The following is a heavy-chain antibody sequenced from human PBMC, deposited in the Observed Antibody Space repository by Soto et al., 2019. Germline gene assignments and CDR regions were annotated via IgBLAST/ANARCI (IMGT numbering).Heavy chain of an antibody. CDR2: IYPGDSDT. D-gene: IGHD3-3*01. Sequence: GESLKISCKGSGYSFTSYWIGWVRQMPGKGLEWMGIIYPGDSDTRYSPSFQGQVTISADKSISTAYLQWSSLKASDTAMYYVAIRRGDFGSGPGAFDIWGQGTMVTVSS. CDR3: AIRRGDFGSGPGAFDI. J-gene: IGHJ3*02. V-gene: IGHV5-51*01. CDR1: GYSFTSYW.